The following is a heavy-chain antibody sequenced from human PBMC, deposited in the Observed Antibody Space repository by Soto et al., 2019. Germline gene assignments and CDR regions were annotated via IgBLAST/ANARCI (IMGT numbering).Heavy chain of an antibody. D-gene: IGHD2-2*01. V-gene: IGHV3-33*01. CDR2: IWCDGSNK. CDR1: GFTFSSYG. J-gene: IGHJ4*02. CDR3: AREYKDIVVVPAAIGY. Sequence: GGSLRLSCAASGFTFSSYGMHWVRQAPGKGLEWVAVIWCDGSNKYYADSVKGQFTISRDNSKNTLYLQMNSLRAEDTAVYYCAREYKDIVVVPAAIGYWGQGTLVTVSS.